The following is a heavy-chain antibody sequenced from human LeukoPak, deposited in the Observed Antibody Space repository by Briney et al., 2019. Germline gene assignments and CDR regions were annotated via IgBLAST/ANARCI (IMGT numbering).Heavy chain of an antibody. V-gene: IGHV3-23*01. D-gene: IGHD6-19*01. Sequence: GGSLRLSCAASGFTFSSYAMSWVRQAPGKGLEWVSAISGSGGSTYYADSVKGRFTISRDNSKNTLYLQMNSLRAEDTAVYYCAKDLRSSGWSQADYWGQGTLVTVSS. J-gene: IGHJ4*02. CDR3: AKDLRSSGWSQADY. CDR1: GFTFSSYA. CDR2: ISGSGGST.